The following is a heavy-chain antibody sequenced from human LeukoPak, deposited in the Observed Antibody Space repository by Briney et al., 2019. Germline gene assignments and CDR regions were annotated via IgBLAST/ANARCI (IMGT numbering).Heavy chain of an antibody. CDR2: IGGSGDST. CDR3: TRRYCTDGVCPFDY. Sequence: GGSLRLSCAASGFIFSNHAMSWVRQTPGKGLEWVSAIGGSGDSTYYADSVKGRITISRDNAKNSLFLQMNSLRAEDTAVYYCTRRYCTDGVCPFDYWGQGTQVTVSS. D-gene: IGHD2-8*01. V-gene: IGHV3-23*01. CDR1: GFIFSNHA. J-gene: IGHJ4*02.